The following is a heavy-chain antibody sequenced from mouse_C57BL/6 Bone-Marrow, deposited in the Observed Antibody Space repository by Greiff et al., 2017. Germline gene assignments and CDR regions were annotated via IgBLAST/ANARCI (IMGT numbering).Heavy chain of an antibody. CDR1: GYTFTNYW. CDR2: IYPGGGYT. Sequence: QVQLQQSGAELVRPGTSVKMSCKASGYTFTNYWIGWAKQRPGHGLEWIGDIYPGGGYTNYNEKFKGKVTLTADKSSSTAYMQFSSLTSEDSAIYYCARSKFYYGRRGVFDYWGQGTTLTVAS. D-gene: IGHD1-1*01. V-gene: IGHV1-63*01. J-gene: IGHJ2*01. CDR3: ARSKFYYGRRGVFDY.